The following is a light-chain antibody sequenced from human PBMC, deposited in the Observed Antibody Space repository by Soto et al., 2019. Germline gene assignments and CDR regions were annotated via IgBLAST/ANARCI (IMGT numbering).Light chain of an antibody. CDR3: QQYHSYWT. CDR1: ESISNW. V-gene: IGKV1-5*03. Sequence: DIKMTQSPSTVSASVGDRVIMTCRASESISNWLAWYQQKPGKAPNLLIYKASSLKSGVPLRFSGSGSGTEFTLTISSLQTDDFSTYYCQQYHSYWTFGQGTKVDI. CDR2: KAS. J-gene: IGKJ1*01.